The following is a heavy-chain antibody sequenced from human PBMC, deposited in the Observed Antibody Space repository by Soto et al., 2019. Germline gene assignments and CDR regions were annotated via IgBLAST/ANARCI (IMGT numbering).Heavy chain of an antibody. CDR3: ARGQHYDFWSGYYTGYYYGMDV. CDR2: IWYDGSNK. J-gene: IGHJ6*02. Sequence: GGSLRLSCAASGFTFSSYGMHWVRQAPGKGLEWVAVIWYDGSNKYYADSVKGRFTISRDNSKNTLYLQMNSLRAEDTAVYYCARGQHYDFWSGYYTGYYYGMDVWGQGTTVTVSS. V-gene: IGHV3-33*01. CDR1: GFTFSSYG. D-gene: IGHD3-3*01.